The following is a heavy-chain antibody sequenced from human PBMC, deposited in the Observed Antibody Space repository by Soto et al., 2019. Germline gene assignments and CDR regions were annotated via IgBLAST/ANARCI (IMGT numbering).Heavy chain of an antibody. J-gene: IGHJ4*02. CDR3: ARPLIGARPGARFDY. CDR1: GFTFSSYS. CDR2: ISSSSSYI. Sequence: GGSLRLSCAASGFTFSSYSMNWVRQAPGKGLEWVSSISSSSSYIYYADSVKGRFTISRDNAKNSLYLQMNSLRAEDTAVYYCARPLIGARPGARFDYWGQGTLVTVSS. D-gene: IGHD6-6*01. V-gene: IGHV3-21*01.